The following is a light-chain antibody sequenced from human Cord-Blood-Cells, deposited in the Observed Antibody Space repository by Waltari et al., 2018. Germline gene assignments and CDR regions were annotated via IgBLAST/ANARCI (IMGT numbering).Light chain of an antibody. J-gene: IGLJ2*01. V-gene: IGLV2-11*01. CDR2: DIS. CDR1: SSDVGGYNY. CDR3: CSEASSYTV. Sequence: QSALTQPRSVSGSPGQSVTISCTGTSSDVGGYNYVSWYQQHPGKAPKLIIYDISKRPAGVPGLFAGTNAGNTAPLTIAGLAAEEEDYYCCCSEASSYTVFGGGTKLTVL.